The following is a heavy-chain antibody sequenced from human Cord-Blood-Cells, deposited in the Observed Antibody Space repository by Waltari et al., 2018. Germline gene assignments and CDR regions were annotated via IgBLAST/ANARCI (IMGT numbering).Heavy chain of an antibody. CDR2: IIPLFGTA. J-gene: IGHJ3*02. Sequence: QVQLVQSGAEVKKPGSSVKVSCKASGGTFSSYAISWVRQAPGQGLEWMGGIIPLFGTANYAQKFQGRVTITADESTSTAYMELSSLRSEDTAVYYCASVVYVDMPPEGAFDIWGQGTMVTVSS. CDR1: GGTFSSYA. D-gene: IGHD2-8*02. CDR3: ASVVYVDMPPEGAFDI. V-gene: IGHV1-69*01.